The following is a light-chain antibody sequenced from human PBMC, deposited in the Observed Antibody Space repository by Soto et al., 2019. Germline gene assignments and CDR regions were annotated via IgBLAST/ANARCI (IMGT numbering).Light chain of an antibody. J-gene: IGLJ1*01. V-gene: IGLV2-14*03. CDR1: SSDVGAYNF. CDR3: SGYTVSRTYV. Sequence: QSALTQPASVSGSPGQSITISCTGTSSDVGAYNFVSWHQQHPGKAPKLMIYNVYDRPSGSSYRFSCSKSGNTASLTISGLQGEDEADYSCSGYTVSRTYVFGTGTKVTVL. CDR2: NVY.